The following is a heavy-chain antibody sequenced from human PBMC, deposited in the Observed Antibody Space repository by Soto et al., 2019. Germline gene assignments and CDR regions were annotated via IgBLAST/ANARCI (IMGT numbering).Heavy chain of an antibody. J-gene: IGHJ4*02. Sequence: EVQLVESGGGLVQPGGSLTLSCAASGFTFSSYWMHWVRQAPGKGLVWVSRIKSDGSGTFYADSVKGRLTISRDNARKTRYLQMTSLRAEDTAVYFCVGADGDQYDGNGYLGRHWGQGPLVTVSS. D-gene: IGHD3-22*01. CDR1: GFTFSSYW. CDR3: VGADGDQYDGNGYLGRH. CDR2: IKSDGSGT. V-gene: IGHV3-74*01.